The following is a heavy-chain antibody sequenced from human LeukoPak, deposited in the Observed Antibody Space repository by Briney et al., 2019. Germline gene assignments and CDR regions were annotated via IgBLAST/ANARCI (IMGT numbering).Heavy chain of an antibody. CDR2: IYYSGST. CDR1: GGSISSYY. J-gene: IGHJ4*02. CDR3: ARLLVSEYCSSTSCYSGPHFDC. V-gene: IGHV4-59*08. D-gene: IGHD2-2*01. Sequence: SETLSLTCTVSGGSISSYYWSWIRQPPGKGLEWIGYIYYSGSTNYNPSLKSRVTISVDTSKNQFSLKLSSVTAADTAVYYCARLLVSEYCSSTSCYSGPHFDCWGQGTLVTVSS.